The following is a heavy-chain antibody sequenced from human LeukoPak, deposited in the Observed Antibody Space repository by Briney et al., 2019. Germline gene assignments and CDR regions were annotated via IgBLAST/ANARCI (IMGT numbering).Heavy chain of an antibody. J-gene: IGHJ4*02. CDR3: ACRYPLYYFDY. D-gene: IGHD1-1*01. CDR2: INHSGST. Sequence: SETLSLTCAVYGGSFSGYYWSWIRQPPGKGLEWIGEINHSGSTNYNPSLKSRVTISVDTSKNQFSLKLSSVTAADTAVYYCACRYPLYYFDYWGQGTLVTVSS. V-gene: IGHV4-34*01. CDR1: GGSFSGYY.